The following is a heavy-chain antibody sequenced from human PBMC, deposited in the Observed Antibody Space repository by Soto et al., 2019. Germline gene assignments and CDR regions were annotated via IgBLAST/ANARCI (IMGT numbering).Heavy chain of an antibody. V-gene: IGHV3-74*01. J-gene: IGHJ4*02. CDR2: INPDGGST. D-gene: IGHD4-4*01. CDR3: ARETYSFNDY. Sequence: GRSLRLSCAASGFTFSGYWMHWVRQAPGEGLVWVSRINPDGGSTNYADSVKGRFTISRDNAKNTLFLQMNGLRAEDTAVYYCARETYSFNDYWGRGTLVTVSS. CDR1: GFTFSGYW.